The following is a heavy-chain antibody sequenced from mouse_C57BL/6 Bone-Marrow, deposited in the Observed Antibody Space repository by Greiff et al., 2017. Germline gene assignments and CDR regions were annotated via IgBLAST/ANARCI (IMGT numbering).Heavy chain of an antibody. D-gene: IGHD1-1*01. CDR3: ARHYYYGSSYLYAMDY. CDR1: GFTFSSYG. J-gene: IGHJ4*01. V-gene: IGHV5-6*01. Sequence: EVKVVESGGDLVKPGGSLKLSCAASGFTFSSYGMSWVRQTPDKRLEWVATISSGGSYTYYPDSVKGRFTISRDNAKNTLYLQMSSLKSEDTAMYYCARHYYYGSSYLYAMDYWGQGTSVTVSS. CDR2: ISSGGSYT.